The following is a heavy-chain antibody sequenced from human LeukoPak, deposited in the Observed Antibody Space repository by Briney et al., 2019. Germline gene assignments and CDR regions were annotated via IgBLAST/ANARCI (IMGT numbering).Heavy chain of an antibody. CDR2: IIYSGRI. D-gene: IGHD6-19*01. Sequence: PAETLTLTCTVSGGSFSSYYWSWIRQPPGKGLEWIGYIIYSGRINYNPPLKNGVTISVATTTNQSSLKLSSVAAADTAVYYCARQVVDDHPDIDSSGWYGVCFDLWGRGTLVTVSS. CDR1: GGSFSSYY. J-gene: IGHJ2*01. CDR3: ARQVVDDHPDIDSSGWYGVCFDL. V-gene: IGHV4-59*01.